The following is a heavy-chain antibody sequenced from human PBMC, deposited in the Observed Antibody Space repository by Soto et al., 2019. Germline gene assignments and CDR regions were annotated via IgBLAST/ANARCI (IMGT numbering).Heavy chain of an antibody. V-gene: IGHV3-48*02. Sequence: GGSLRLSCAASGFTFSSYSMNWVRQAPGKGLEWVSYISSRSSTIYYADSVKGRFTISRDNAKNSLYLQMNSLRDEDTAVYYCARAPGYSSSWQNPEPQNYYYYGMDVWGQGTTVTVSS. J-gene: IGHJ6*02. D-gene: IGHD6-13*01. CDR3: ARAPGYSSSWQNPEPQNYYYYGMDV. CDR1: GFTFSSYS. CDR2: ISSRSSTI.